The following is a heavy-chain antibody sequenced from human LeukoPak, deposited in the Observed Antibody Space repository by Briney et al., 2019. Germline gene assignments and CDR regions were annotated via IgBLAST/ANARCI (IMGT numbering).Heavy chain of an antibody. Sequence: SGGSLRLSCAASGFTFSSYAMYWVRQAPGKGLEWVAIIWYDGSNKYYADSVKGRFTISRDNSKNTLYLQMNSLRAEDTAVYYCAKGSYSSSSHWGQGTLVTVSS. J-gene: IGHJ4*02. CDR3: AKGSYSSSSH. V-gene: IGHV3-30*02. CDR1: GFTFSSYA. D-gene: IGHD6-6*01. CDR2: IWYDGSNK.